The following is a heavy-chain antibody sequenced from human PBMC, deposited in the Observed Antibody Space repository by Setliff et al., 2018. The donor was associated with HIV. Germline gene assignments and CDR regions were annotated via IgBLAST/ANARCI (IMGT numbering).Heavy chain of an antibody. CDR2: IYYSGST. CDR3: ARDATSEGYMDV. CDR1: GGSININNYY. Sequence: SETLSLTCTVSGGSININNYYWGWIRQPPGKGLEWIGSIYYSGSTYYNPSLKSRVTISVDTSKNQFSLKLTSVTAADTAMYFCARDATSEGYMDVWGKGTTVTVSS. J-gene: IGHJ6*03. V-gene: IGHV4-39*02.